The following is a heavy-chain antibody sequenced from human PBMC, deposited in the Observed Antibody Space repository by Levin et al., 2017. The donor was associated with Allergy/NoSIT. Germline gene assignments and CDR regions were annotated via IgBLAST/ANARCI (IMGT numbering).Heavy chain of an antibody. CDR2: INPSTGGT. CDR1: GYTFTDYY. Sequence: GESLKISCRASGYTFTDYYMHWMRQAPGQGLEWMGWINPSTGGTNYAQKFQGRVTMTRDTSIGTASMELSRLNSDDTAVYYCARDNYALLHDYWGQGTLVTVSS. CDR3: ARDNYALLHDY. D-gene: IGHD2-2*01. V-gene: IGHV1-2*02. J-gene: IGHJ4*02.